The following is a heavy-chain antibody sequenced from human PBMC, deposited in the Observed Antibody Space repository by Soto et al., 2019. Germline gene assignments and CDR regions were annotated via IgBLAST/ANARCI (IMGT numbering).Heavy chain of an antibody. J-gene: IGHJ4*02. D-gene: IGHD3-10*01. Sequence: RLSCSTSGFTFSTYAMNWVRQAPGKGLEWVSALSGSGGTTYYADSVRGRFTISRDNSNNTLFLQMSSLRAEDTALYYCAKQRAGYGSGSDTFYFDFWGQGTLVTVSS. CDR2: LSGSGGTT. CDR3: AKQRAGYGSGSDTFYFDF. V-gene: IGHV3-23*01. CDR1: GFTFSTYA.